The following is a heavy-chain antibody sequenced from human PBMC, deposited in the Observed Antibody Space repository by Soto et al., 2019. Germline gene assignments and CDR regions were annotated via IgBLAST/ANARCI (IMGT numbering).Heavy chain of an antibody. D-gene: IGHD3-16*02. CDR3: ARDGYDYVWGSYRSIDY. CDR1: GGTFSSYA. J-gene: IGHJ4*02. V-gene: IGHV1-69*01. CDR2: LIPIFGTA. Sequence: QVQLVQSGAEVKKPGSSVKVSCKASGGTFSSYAISWVRQAPGQGLEWMGGLIPIFGTANYAQKFQGRVTITADESTSTAYMELSSLRSEDTAVYYCARDGYDYVWGSYRSIDYWGQGTLVTVSS.